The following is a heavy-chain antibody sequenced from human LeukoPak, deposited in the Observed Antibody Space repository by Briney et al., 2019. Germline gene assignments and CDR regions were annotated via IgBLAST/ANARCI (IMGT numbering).Heavy chain of an antibody. J-gene: IGHJ4*02. CDR2: IWYDGSNK. CDR3: ARPRYYYGSGSPIDY. V-gene: IGHV3-33*01. CDR1: GFTFSSYG. Sequence: GGSLRLSCAASGFTFSSYGMHWVRQAPGKGLEWVAVIWYDGSNKYYADSVKGRFTISRDNSKNTLYLQMNSLRAEDTAVYYCARPRYYYGSGSPIDYWGQGTLVTVSS. D-gene: IGHD3-10*01.